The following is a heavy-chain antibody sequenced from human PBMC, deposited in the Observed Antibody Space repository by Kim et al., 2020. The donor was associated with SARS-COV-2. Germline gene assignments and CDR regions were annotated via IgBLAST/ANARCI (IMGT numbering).Heavy chain of an antibody. CDR2: INHSGST. V-gene: IGHV4-34*01. CDR1: GGSFSGYY. CDR3: ARGGLYQLLPIDY. D-gene: IGHD2-2*01. J-gene: IGHJ4*02. Sequence: SETLSLTCAVYGGSFSGYYWSWIRQPPGKGLEWIGEINHSGSTNYNPSLKSRVTISVDTSKNQFSLKLSSVTAADTAVYYCARGGLYQLLPIDYWGQGTLVTVSS.